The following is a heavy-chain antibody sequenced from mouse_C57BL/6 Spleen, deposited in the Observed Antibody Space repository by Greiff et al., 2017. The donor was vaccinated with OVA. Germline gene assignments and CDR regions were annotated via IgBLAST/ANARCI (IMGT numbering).Heavy chain of an antibody. V-gene: IGHV3-1*01. J-gene: IGHJ2*01. CDR2: IRYSGST. Sequence: EVQLVESGPGMVKPSQSLSLTCTVTGYSITSGYDWHWIRHFPGNKLDWMGYIRYSGSTNYNPSLKSRISITHDTSKNQFFLKLNSVTTEDTATYYCARRGGYFDYWGQGTTLTVSS. CDR3: ARRGGYFDY. CDR1: GYSITSGYD.